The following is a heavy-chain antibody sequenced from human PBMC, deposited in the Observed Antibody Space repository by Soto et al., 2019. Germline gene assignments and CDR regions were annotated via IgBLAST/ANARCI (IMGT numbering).Heavy chain of an antibody. CDR1: GFIFSSYA. CDR2: FSGTTRNT. J-gene: IGHJ4*02. V-gene: IGHV3-23*01. D-gene: IGHD5-18*01. Sequence: GGSLRLSCAASGFIFSSYAMSWVRQAPGKGLEWVSAFSGTTRNTYYADSVKGRFTISRDNSKNSLYLQMNSLRAEDTALYYCAKDLRYGGYFDYWGQGTLVTVSS. CDR3: AKDLRYGGYFDY.